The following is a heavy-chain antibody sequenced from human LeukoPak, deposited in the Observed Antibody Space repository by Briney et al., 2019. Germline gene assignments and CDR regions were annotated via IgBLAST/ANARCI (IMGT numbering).Heavy chain of an antibody. Sequence: PSETLSLTCTVSGGSISGYYWSWIRQPAGKGLEWIGRIYTSGSTNYNPSLKSRVTISLDRSKNQFSLRLSSVIAADTAVYYCAREVYCSGDTCYYYYYMDVWGKGTTVTVSS. CDR1: GGSISGYY. V-gene: IGHV4-4*07. CDR2: IYTSGST. CDR3: AREVYCSGDTCYYYYYMDV. J-gene: IGHJ6*03. D-gene: IGHD2-15*01.